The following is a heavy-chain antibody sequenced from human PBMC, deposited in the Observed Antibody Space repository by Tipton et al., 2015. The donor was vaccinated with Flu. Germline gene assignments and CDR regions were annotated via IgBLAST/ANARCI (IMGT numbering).Heavy chain of an antibody. CDR2: IFHSGNT. V-gene: IGHV4-38-2*01. CDR1: GDSIRSSDYY. J-gene: IGHJ5*02. Sequence: LSLTCAVSGDSIRSSDYYWGWIRQPPGKGLEWIGNIFHSGNTYHNPSLKSRVTISVDTSKNQFSLKLSSVTAADTAVYYCARRDYSNYVSEPKNWFDPWGQGALVTVSS. D-gene: IGHD4-11*01. CDR3: ARRDYSNYVSEPKNWFDP.